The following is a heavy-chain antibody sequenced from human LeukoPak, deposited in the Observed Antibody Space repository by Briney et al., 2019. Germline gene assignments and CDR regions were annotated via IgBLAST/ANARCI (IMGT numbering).Heavy chain of an antibody. V-gene: IGHV3-30*03. CDR1: GFTVSSNY. D-gene: IGHD1-1*01. CDR2: ISYDGSKK. Sequence: PGGSLRLSCAASGFTVSSNYMHWVRQAPGKGLEWVATISYDGSKKYYAESLQGRVTISRDNSQNTLFLQMETLRPEDTAVYYCARDGYKGLYYFDHWGQGTLVTVSS. J-gene: IGHJ4*02. CDR3: ARDGYKGLYYFDH.